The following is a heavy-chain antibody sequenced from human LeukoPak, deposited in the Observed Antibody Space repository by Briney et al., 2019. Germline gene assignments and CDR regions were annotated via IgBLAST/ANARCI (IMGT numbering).Heavy chain of an antibody. Sequence: PGGSLRLSCAPSGFSFRAFWMTWVRQAPGKGLEWVANINQGGSVKYYVDSVKGRFTISRDDAKSSLYVQMNSLRDEDTAVYYCARFGYSGWNLEYWGQGTLITVSS. V-gene: IGHV3-7*01. CDR3: ARFGYSGWNLEY. D-gene: IGHD5-12*01. CDR2: INQGGSVK. CDR1: GFSFRAFW. J-gene: IGHJ4*02.